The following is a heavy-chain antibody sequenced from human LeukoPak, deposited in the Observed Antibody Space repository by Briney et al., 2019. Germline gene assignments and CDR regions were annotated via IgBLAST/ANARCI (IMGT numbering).Heavy chain of an antibody. CDR2: IGTAGDT. Sequence: GSLRLSCAASGFTFSSYDMHWVRQATGKGLEWVSAIGTAGDTYYPGSVKGRFTISRDNSKNTVYLQMNSLRVEDTALYYCVRSLDYWGQGTLVTVSS. J-gene: IGHJ4*02. CDR3: VRSLDY. CDR1: GFTFSSYD. V-gene: IGHV3-13*01.